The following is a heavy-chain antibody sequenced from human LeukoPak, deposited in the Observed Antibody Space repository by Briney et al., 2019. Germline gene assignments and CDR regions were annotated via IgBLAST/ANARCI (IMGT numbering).Heavy chain of an antibody. CDR2: IFYSGST. CDR1: SGSISTSNYY. D-gene: IGHD1-26*01. CDR3: ARVQGPMTWGAFDI. J-gene: IGHJ3*02. V-gene: IGHV4-39*07. Sequence: SETLSLTCTVSSGSISTSNYYWGWVRQPPGKALEWIGNIFYSGSTYYSPSLKSRVTISLDTSRNQFSLKLNSVTAADTAVYYCARVQGPMTWGAFDIWGQGTMVTVSS.